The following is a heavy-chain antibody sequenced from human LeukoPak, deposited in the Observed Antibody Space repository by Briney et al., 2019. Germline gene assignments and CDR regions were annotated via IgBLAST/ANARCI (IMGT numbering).Heavy chain of an antibody. Sequence: SVKVSCKASGSTFTSSAMQWVRQARGQRLEWIGWIVVGSGNTNYAQKFQERVTITRDMSTSTAYMELSSLRSEDTAVYYCARGLQQQLVLYNYWGQGTLVTVSS. CDR1: GSTFTSSA. CDR2: IVVGSGNT. D-gene: IGHD6-13*01. J-gene: IGHJ4*02. V-gene: IGHV1-58*02. CDR3: ARGLQQQLVLYNY.